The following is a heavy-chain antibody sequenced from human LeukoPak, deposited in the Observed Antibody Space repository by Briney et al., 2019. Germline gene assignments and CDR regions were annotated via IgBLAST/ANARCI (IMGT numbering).Heavy chain of an antibody. Sequence: GASVKVSCKASGYTFTSYGISWVRQAPGQGLEWMGWISAYNGNINYAQKLQGRVTMTTDTSTSTAYMELRSLRSDDTAVYYCARGQQEYYYGSGIPYYFDYWGQGTLVTVSS. CDR1: GYTFTSYG. D-gene: IGHD3-10*01. J-gene: IGHJ4*02. V-gene: IGHV1-18*01. CDR3: ARGQQEYYYGSGIPYYFDY. CDR2: ISAYNGNI.